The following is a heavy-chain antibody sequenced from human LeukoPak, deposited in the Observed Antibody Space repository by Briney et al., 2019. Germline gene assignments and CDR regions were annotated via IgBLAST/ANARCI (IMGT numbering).Heavy chain of an antibody. CDR3: AKVPPTSVTREGMDV. CDR1: GFTFSSSG. V-gene: IGHV3-30*18. CDR2: ISYDGEKT. J-gene: IGHJ6*02. D-gene: IGHD4-17*01. Sequence: GRSLRPSCAASGFTFSSSGMHWVRQAPGKGLEWVAVISYDGEKTYYGDSVKGRFTISRDNSKNTLFLHMNSLRVDDTAVYYCAKVPPTSVTREGMDVWGQGTMVRVSS.